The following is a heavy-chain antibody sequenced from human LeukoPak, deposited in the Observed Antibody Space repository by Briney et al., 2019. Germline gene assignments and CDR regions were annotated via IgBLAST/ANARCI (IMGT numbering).Heavy chain of an antibody. J-gene: IGHJ6*02. D-gene: IGHD2-2*02. V-gene: IGHV1-8*01. CDR2: MTPNSGNT. CDR1: GYTFTSYD. CDR3: ARAPRYCSSTSCYKGLYYYYGMDV. Sequence: ASVKVSCKASGYTFTSYDINWVRQATGQWLEWMGGMTPNSGNTGYAQKFQGRVIMTRNTSISTAYMELSSLRSEDTAVYYCARAPRYCSSTSCYKGLYYYYGMDVWGQGTTVTVSS.